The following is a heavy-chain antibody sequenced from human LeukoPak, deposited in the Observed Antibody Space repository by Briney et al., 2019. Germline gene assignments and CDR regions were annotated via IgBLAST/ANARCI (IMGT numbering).Heavy chain of an antibody. CDR2: IGSTGSST. Sequence: GGSLRLSCAATGFAFSNYAMSWVRQAPGKGLEWVSSIGSTGSSTYYIDSVKGRFTVSRDNSKNTLYLQMNSLRVEDTAVYYCAEGGYNQDFDYWGQGTLVTVSS. V-gene: IGHV3-23*05. J-gene: IGHJ4*02. CDR3: AEGGYNQDFDY. CDR1: GFAFSNYA. D-gene: IGHD5-24*01.